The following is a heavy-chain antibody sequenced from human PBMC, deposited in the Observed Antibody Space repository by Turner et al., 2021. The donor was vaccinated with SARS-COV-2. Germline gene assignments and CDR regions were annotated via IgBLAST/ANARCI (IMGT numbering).Heavy chain of an antibody. CDR2: IYSTGST. CDR1: GGSISSYY. V-gene: IGHV4-59*01. CDR3: ARVSTDWNYYYSMDV. D-gene: IGHD1-1*01. J-gene: IGHJ6*02. Sequence: QVQLQESGPGLVKPSETLSLTCTVSGGSISSYYWSWIRQPPGKALEWIGYIYSTGSTNYNPSLKSRVTISVDTSKNQFSLKLSAVTAADTAVYYCARVSTDWNYYYSMDVWGQGTTVTVSS.